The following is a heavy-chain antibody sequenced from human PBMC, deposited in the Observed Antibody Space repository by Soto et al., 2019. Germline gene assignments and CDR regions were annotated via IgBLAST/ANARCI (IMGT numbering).Heavy chain of an antibody. CDR2: IGTAGDT. CDR1: GFTFSSYD. V-gene: IGHV3-13*01. D-gene: IGHD6-13*01. CDR3: ARADIAAAGTPYFDY. Sequence: GGSLRLSCAASGFTFSSYDMHWVRQATGKGLEWVSAIGTAGDTYYPGSVKGRFTISRENAKNSLYLQMNSLRAGDTAVYYCARADIAAAGTPYFDYWGQGTLVTVSS. J-gene: IGHJ4*02.